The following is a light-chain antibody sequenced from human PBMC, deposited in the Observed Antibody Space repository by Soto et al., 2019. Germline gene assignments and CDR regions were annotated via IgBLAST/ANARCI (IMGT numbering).Light chain of an antibody. Sequence: QSALTQPASVSGSPGQSITISCTGTSNYNLVSWYQQHPGKAPKLVIYEVSERPSGVSNRFSGSKSGNTASLTISGLQAEDEADYYCCSYPGSSILYVFGTGTKLTV. CDR2: EVS. CDR1: SNYNL. CDR3: CSYPGSSILYV. J-gene: IGLJ1*01. V-gene: IGLV2-23*02.